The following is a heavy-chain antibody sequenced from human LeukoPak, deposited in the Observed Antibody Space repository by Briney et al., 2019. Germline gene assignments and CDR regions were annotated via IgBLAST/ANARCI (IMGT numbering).Heavy chain of an antibody. CDR1: GFTFSSYG. CDR3: AKVESSSTIFDY. V-gene: IGHV3-23*01. J-gene: IGHJ4*02. D-gene: IGHD6-13*01. Sequence: PGGSLRLSCAASGFTFSSYGMSWVRQAPGKGLEWVSAISGSGGSTYYADSVKGRFTISRDNSKNTLYLQMNSLRAEDTAVYYCAKVESSSTIFDYWGQGTLVTVSS. CDR2: ISGSGGST.